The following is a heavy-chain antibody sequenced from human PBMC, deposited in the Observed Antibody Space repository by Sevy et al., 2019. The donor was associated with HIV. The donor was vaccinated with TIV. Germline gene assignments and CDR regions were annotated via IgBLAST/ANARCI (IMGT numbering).Heavy chain of an antibody. CDR1: EFTFSSYA. CDR2: ISVSGRST. V-gene: IGHV3-23*01. J-gene: IGHJ6*02. D-gene: IGHD2-15*01. CDR3: AKGFCSGGSCPRDYYYYGMDV. Sequence: GGSLRLSCAASEFTFSSYAMNWVRQAPGKGLEWVSSISVSGRSTYYEDSVEGRFTISRDNSKNTLYLQMNSLRADDTAVYYCAKGFCSGGSCPRDYYYYGMDVWGQGTTVTVSS.